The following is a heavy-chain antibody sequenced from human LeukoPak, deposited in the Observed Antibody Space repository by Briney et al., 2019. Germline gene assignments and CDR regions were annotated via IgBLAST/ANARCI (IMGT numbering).Heavy chain of an antibody. D-gene: IGHD4-17*01. J-gene: IGHJ4*02. CDR1: EFSVGSNY. CDR2: ISGSGGRT. CDR3: AKENTKMPFRPGEATLTKGYFDY. V-gene: IGHV3-23*01. Sequence: GGSLRLSCAASEFSVGSNYMTWVRQAPGKGLEWVSVISGSGGRTYYADSVKGRFTISRDNSKNTLYLQMNSLRADDTAVYYCAKENTKMPFRPGEATLTKGYFDYWGQGTLVTVSS.